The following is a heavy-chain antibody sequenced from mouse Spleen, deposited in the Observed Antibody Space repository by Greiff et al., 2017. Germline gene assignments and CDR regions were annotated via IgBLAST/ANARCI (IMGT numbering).Heavy chain of an antibody. CDR2: ISNGGGST. CDR3: ARQRGGYYPYAMDY. J-gene: IGHJ4*01. CDR1: GFTFSDYY. V-gene: IGHV5-12*02. D-gene: IGHD1-1*01. Sequence: DVMLVESGGGLVQPGGSLKLSCATSGFTFSDYYMYWVRQTPEKRLEWVAYISNGGGSTYYPDTVKGRFTISRDNAKNTLYLQMSRLKSEDTAMYYCARQRGGYYPYAMDYWGQGTSVTVSS.